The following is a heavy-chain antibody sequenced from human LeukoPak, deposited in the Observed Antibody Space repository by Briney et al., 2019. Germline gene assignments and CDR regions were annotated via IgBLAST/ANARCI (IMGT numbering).Heavy chain of an antibody. D-gene: IGHD1-26*01. CDR1: GGSISSYY. V-gene: IGHV4-59*01. Sequence: PSETLSLTCTVSGGSISSYYWSWIRQPPGKGLEWIGYIYYSGSTNYNPSLKSRVTISVDTSKNQLSLKLSSVTAADTAVYYCATSGATSAFDIWGQGTMVTVSS. J-gene: IGHJ3*02. CDR2: IYYSGST. CDR3: ATSGATSAFDI.